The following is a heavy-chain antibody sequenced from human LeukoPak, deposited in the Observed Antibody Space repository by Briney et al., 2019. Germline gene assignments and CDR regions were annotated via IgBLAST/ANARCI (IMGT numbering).Heavy chain of an antibody. D-gene: IGHD3-9*01. CDR2: IRSNGGST. Sequence: VGSLRLSCSASVLTFSNYAMHWVRQAPGKGLEYVSAIRSNGGSTFYADSVKGRFNISRDNSKNTLYLQMSSLRAEDTAVYYCVKDTRYFDCLSIGYWGQGTLVTVSS. CDR1: VLTFSNYA. J-gene: IGHJ4*02. CDR3: VKDTRYFDCLSIGY. V-gene: IGHV3-64D*09.